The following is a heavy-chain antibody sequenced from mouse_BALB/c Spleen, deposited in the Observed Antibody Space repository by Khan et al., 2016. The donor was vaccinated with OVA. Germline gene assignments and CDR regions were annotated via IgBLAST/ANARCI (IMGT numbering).Heavy chain of an antibody. V-gene: IGHV1S29*02. J-gene: IGHJ3*01. D-gene: IGHD1-2*01. Sequence: VQLQQSGPELVKPGASVKISCKASGYTFTDYNMDWVRQSQGESLEWIGYIFPNTGDTGYNQKFKTKSTLTVDSSSNTAYMELSSLTSDDSAVYFCASAGYGSFGFWGQGTLVTVSA. CDR3: ASAGYGSFGF. CDR2: IFPNTGDT. CDR1: GYTFTDYN.